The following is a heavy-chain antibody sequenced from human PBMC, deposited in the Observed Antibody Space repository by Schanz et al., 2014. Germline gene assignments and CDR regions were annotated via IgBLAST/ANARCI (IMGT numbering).Heavy chain of an antibody. V-gene: IGHV3-7*01. J-gene: IGHJ5*02. CDR1: GFTFSSYA. CDR3: ARGRVLES. Sequence: EVQLLESGGGLVQPGGSLRLSCAASGFTFSSYAMSWVRQAPGKGLEWVANIKEDGSVKDYVDSVKGRFTISRDNAKNSVFLQMNSLRAEDTAVYYCARGRVLESWGQGILVTVSS. D-gene: IGHD1-1*01. CDR2: IKEDGSVK.